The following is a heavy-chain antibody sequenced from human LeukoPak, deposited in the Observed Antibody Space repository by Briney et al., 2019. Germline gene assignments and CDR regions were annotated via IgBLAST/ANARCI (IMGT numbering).Heavy chain of an antibody. CDR1: GFTFSNAW. V-gene: IGHV3-15*01. J-gene: IGHJ3*02. CDR3: TTVGTVVTANAFDI. CDR2: IKSKTDGGTT. D-gene: IGHD2-21*02. Sequence: GGSLRLSCAASGFTFSNAWMSWVRQAPGKGLEWVGRIKSKTDGGTTDYAAPVKGRFTISRDDSKNTLYLQMNSLKTEDTAVYYCTTVGTVVTANAFDIWGQGTMVTVSS.